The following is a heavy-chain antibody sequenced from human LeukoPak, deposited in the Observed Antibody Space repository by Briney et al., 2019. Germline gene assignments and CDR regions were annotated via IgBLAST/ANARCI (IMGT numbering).Heavy chain of an antibody. CDR1: GFTFSTEW. D-gene: IGHD6-19*01. CDR2: MKEEGGNI. Sequence: GGSLRLSCAASGFTFSTEWMGWVRQAPGKGLEWVATMKEEGGNIYYVDSVRGRFTISRDNAKNSLFLQMNSLRADDTAVYYCTRDGCSGWCNDYWGQGTLVTVSS. J-gene: IGHJ4*02. CDR3: TRDGCSGWCNDY. V-gene: IGHV3-7*01.